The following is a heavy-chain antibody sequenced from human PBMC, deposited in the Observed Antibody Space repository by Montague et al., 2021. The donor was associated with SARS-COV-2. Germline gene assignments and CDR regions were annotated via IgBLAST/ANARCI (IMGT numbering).Heavy chain of an antibody. CDR1: NGSFSSFY. Sequence: SETLSLTCAVFNGSFSSFYWNWIRQPPGKGLEWIGEISHGGSTYYNSSLKSRVTISVDTSKNQFSLKLTSVTAADTAVYLCVRDVGTGWGTFDSWGQGILVTVSS. CDR2: ISHGGST. D-gene: IGHD6-19*01. J-gene: IGHJ4*02. V-gene: IGHV4-34*01. CDR3: VRDVGTGWGTFDS.